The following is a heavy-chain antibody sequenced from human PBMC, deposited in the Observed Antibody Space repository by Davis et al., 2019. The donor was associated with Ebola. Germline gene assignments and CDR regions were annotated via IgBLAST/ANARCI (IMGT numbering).Heavy chain of an antibody. Sequence: GESLKISCAASGFTFSSNSMNWVRQAPGKGLEWVSFISSSSNYIYYADSVKGRFTISRDNAKNTLHLQMSSLRAEDTAVYYCMKARYYSTWRGGFDSWGQGALVTVSS. V-gene: IGHV3-21*04. CDR3: MKARYYSTWRGGFDS. CDR2: ISSSSNYI. J-gene: IGHJ4*02. CDR1: GFTFSSNS. D-gene: IGHD6-13*01.